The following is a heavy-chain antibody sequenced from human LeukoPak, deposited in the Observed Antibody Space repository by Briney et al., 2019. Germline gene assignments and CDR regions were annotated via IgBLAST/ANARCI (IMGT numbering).Heavy chain of an antibody. D-gene: IGHD3-22*01. CDR1: GGSISSYY. V-gene: IGHV4-59*08. Sequence: PSETLSLTCTVSGGSISSYYWSWIRQPPGKGLEWIGYIYYSGSTNYNPSLKSRVTISVDTSKNQFSLKLSSVTAADTAVYYCARRPTYYYDSSGYSNAFDIWGQGTMVTVSS. CDR2: IYYSGST. J-gene: IGHJ3*02. CDR3: ARRPTYYYDSSGYSNAFDI.